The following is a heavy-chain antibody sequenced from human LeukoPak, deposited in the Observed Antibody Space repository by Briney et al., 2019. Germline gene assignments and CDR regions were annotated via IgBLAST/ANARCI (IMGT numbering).Heavy chain of an antibody. Sequence: SETLSLTCTVSGGSISSYYWSWIRQHPGKGLEWIGYIYYSGSTYYNPSLKSRVTISVDTSKNQFSLKLSSVTAADTAVYYCARDPHYGDDAFDIWGQGTMVTVSS. CDR1: GGSISSYY. CDR2: IYYSGST. D-gene: IGHD4-17*01. CDR3: ARDPHYGDDAFDI. J-gene: IGHJ3*02. V-gene: IGHV4-59*06.